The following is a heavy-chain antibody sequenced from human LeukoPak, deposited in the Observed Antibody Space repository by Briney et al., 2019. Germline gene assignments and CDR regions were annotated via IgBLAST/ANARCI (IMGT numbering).Heavy chain of an antibody. CDR1: GFTFNTYA. J-gene: IGHJ4*02. CDR3: AKWGCSGGSCYPFDY. D-gene: IGHD2-15*01. V-gene: IGHV3-23*01. Sequence: AGGSLRLSCAASGFTFNTYAMSWVRQAPGKGLEWVSYISSSGSTIYYADSVKGRFTISRDNSKNTLYLQMNSLRAEDTAVYYCAKWGCSGGSCYPFDYWGQGTLVTVSS. CDR2: ISSSGSTI.